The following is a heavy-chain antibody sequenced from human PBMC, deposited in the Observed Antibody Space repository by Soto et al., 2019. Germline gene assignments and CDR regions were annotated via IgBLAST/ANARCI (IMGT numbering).Heavy chain of an antibody. Sequence: QVQLQESGPGLVKPSETLSLTCTVSGGSVSSGSYYWSWIRQPPGKGLEWIGYIDYSGSTNYNPSPQLPGTISVDTTKNRFSLKLSSVTAADTAVYYCARESAYGGIPYDFAYWGQGTLVSVSS. D-gene: IGHD4-17*01. CDR3: ARESAYGGIPYDFAY. J-gene: IGHJ4*02. CDR2: IDYSGST. CDR1: GGSVSSGSYY. V-gene: IGHV4-61*01.